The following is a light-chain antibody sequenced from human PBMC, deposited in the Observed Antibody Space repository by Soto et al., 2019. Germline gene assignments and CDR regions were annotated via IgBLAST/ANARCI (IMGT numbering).Light chain of an antibody. CDR2: WAS. CDR3: QQYYSTPFGYT. CDR1: QSVLYSSNNKNY. J-gene: IGKJ2*01. V-gene: IGKV4-1*01. Sequence: DIVMTQSPDSLAVSLGERATINCKSSQSVLYSSNNKNYLAWYQQKPGQPPKLLIYWASTRESGVPDRFSGSASGTDFTLTISSLQAEDVAVYYCQQYYSTPFGYTFGQGTKLEIK.